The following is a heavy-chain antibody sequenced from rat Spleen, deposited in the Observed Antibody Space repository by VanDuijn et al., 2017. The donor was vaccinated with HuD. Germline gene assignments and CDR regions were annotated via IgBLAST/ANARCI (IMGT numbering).Heavy chain of an antibody. J-gene: IGHJ4*01. D-gene: IGHD1-12*02. CDR2: IRSGGST. CDR3: ARDHYYDGSYHYVGAMDA. Sequence: QVQLKESGPGLVQPSQTLSLTCTVSGFSLTSYHVSWVRQTPGKGVEWMGFIRSGGSTGYNSEFKSRLSISRDTSKNQVFLKKNSTKTEDTGVYYCARDHYYDGSYHYVGAMDAWGQGASVTVSS. V-gene: IGHV2-65*01. CDR1: GFSLTSYH.